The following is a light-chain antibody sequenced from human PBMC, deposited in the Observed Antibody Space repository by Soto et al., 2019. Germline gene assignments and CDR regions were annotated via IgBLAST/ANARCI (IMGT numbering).Light chain of an antibody. CDR1: NSNIGTNA. Sequence: QSVLTQPPSASGTPGQRVTISCSGSNSNIGTNAVNWYQQIPGTAPKLLIYNNNQRPSGVPDRFSGSKSGTSASLTISGLHSDDEADYPCATWDNSLNGLYVFGTGTKVTVL. CDR2: NNN. V-gene: IGLV1-44*01. J-gene: IGLJ1*01. CDR3: ATWDNSLNGLYV.